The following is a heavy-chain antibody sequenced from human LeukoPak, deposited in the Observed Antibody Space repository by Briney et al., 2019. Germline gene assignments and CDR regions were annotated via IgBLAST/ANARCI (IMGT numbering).Heavy chain of an antibody. V-gene: IGHV3-15*01. J-gene: IGHJ4*02. D-gene: IGHD3-22*01. Sequence: GGSLRLSCAASGFTFSNAWMSWVRQAPGKGPEWVGRIKSKTDGGTTDYVAPVKGRFTISRDDSKNTLYLQMNSLKTEDTAVYCCTTVGYYDSSGYHDYWGQGTLVTVSS. CDR1: GFTFSNAW. CDR2: IKSKTDGGTT. CDR3: TTVGYYDSSGYHDY.